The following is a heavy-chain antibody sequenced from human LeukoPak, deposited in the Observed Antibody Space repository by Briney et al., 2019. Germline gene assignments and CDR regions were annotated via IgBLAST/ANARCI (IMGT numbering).Heavy chain of an antibody. V-gene: IGHV4-39*01. CDR3: ARHSGSGYYSYFYTMDV. CDR2: IYETGST. CDR1: GGSISSSTYY. J-gene: IGHJ6*02. D-gene: IGHD2-15*01. Sequence: SETPSLTCAVSGGSISSSTYYWGWIRQPPGKGLEWIGCIYETGSTYYKPSLKSRVTISVDTSKNQFSLKLTSVTAADTAVYYCARHSGSGYYSYFYTMDVWGQGATVAVSS.